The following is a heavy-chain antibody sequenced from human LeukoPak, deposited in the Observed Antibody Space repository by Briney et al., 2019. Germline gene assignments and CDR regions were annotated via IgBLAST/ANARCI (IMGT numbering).Heavy chain of an antibody. V-gene: IGHV3-48*03. D-gene: IGHD3-10*02. CDR3: AELGITLIGGV. Sequence: GGSLRLSCAASGFTFDDYGMSWVRQAPGKGLEGGTYISSSGSTIYSAEAVKGRFPIYRDNAKNSLYLQMNRLRAEDTAVYYCAELGITLIGGVWRKGPTVTISS. CDR1: GFTFDDYG. J-gene: IGHJ6*04. CDR2: ISSSGSTI.